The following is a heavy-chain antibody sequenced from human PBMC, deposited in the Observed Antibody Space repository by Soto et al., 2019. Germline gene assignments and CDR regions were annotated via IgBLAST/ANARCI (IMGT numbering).Heavy chain of an antibody. Sequence: QVQLVQSGAEVKKPGSSVKVSCQASGGTFSSYAITWVRQAPGQGLEWMGGIIPTFGTVNYAQKFQGRVTITADDSTSTAYMELSSLTSKDTAVYYCARSMARGLGQYNWSDPWGQGTLVTVSS. D-gene: IGHD3-10*01. CDR2: IIPTFGTV. J-gene: IGHJ5*02. CDR3: ARSMARGLGQYNWSDP. CDR1: GGTFSSYA. V-gene: IGHV1-69*01.